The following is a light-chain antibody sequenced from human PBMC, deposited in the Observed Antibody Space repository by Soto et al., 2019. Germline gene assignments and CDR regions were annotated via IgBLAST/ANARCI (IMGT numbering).Light chain of an antibody. CDR2: TNT. J-gene: IGLJ2*01. Sequence: QSVLTQPPSASGTPGQRDTISCSGSTSNIGDNPVSWYQHLPGPAPKLLIYTNTQRPSGVPDRFSGSKSGTSASLAVSGLRSEDEADYYCASWDGSLNVVVFGGGTKLTVL. CDR3: ASWDGSLNVVV. CDR1: TSNIGDNP. V-gene: IGLV1-44*01.